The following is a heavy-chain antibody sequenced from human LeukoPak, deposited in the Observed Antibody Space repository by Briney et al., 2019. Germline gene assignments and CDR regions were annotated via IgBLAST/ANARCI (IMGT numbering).Heavy chain of an antibody. J-gene: IGHJ4*02. V-gene: IGHV1-18*01. Sequence: GASVKVSCKASGYTFTSYGISWVRQAPGQGLEWMGWISAYNGNTNFAQKLQGRVTMTTDTSTSTAYMELRSLRSDDTAVYYCARVAPPGYSNYVDYFDYWGQGTLVTVSS. D-gene: IGHD4-11*01. CDR2: ISAYNGNT. CDR3: ARVAPPGYSNYVDYFDY. CDR1: GYTFTSYG.